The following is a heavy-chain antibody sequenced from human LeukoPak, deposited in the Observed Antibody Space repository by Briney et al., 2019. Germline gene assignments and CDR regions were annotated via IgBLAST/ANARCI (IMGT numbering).Heavy chain of an antibody. J-gene: IGHJ5*02. D-gene: IGHD6-13*01. CDR2: IYHSGST. CDR3: ARDLRIATTGTIRDNWFDL. CDR1: GYSISSGYY. Sequence: PSETLSLTCTVSGYSISSGYYWGWIRQPPGKGLEWIQSIYHSGSTYSNPSLKSRVTISVDTSKNQFSLKVRSVTAADTAVYYCARDLRIATTGTIRDNWFDLWGQGTLVTVSS. V-gene: IGHV4-38-2*02.